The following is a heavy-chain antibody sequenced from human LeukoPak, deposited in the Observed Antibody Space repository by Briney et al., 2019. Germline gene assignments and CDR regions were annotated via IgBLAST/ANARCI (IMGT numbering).Heavy chain of an antibody. V-gene: IGHV3-11*01. J-gene: IGHJ6*03. CDR3: ARVVVFGVVSSDYYYYYMDV. Sequence: GGSQRLSCAASGFTFSDYYMSWIRQAPGKGLEWVSYISSSGSTIYYADSVKGRFTISGDNAKNSLYLQMNSLRAEDTAVYYCARVVVFGVVSSDYYYYYMDVWGKGTTVTVSS. D-gene: IGHD3-3*01. CDR1: GFTFSDYY. CDR2: ISSSGSTI.